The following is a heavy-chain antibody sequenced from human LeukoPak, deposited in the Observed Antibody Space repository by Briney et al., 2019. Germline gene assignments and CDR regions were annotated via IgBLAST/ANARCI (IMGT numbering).Heavy chain of an antibody. CDR1: GGSISSGGYY. V-gene: IGHV4-31*03. D-gene: IGHD2-2*01. CDR3: ARESSLGGFDP. J-gene: IGHJ5*02. CDR2: IYYSGST. Sequence: SETLSLTCTVSGGSISSGGYYWSWIRQHPGKGLEWIGYIYYSGSTYYNPSLKSRVTISVDTSKNQFSLKLSSVTAADTAEYYCARESSLGGFDPWGQGTLVTVSS.